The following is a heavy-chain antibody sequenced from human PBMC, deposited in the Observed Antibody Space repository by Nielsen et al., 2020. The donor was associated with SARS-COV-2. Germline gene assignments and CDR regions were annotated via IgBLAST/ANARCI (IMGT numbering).Heavy chain of an antibody. V-gene: IGHV4-39*01. CDR3: ASVRSDAFDI. Sequence: SETLSLTCTVSGGSISSSSYYWGWIRQPPGKGLEWIGSIYYSGSTYYNPSLKSRVTISVDTSKNQFSLKLSSVTAADTAVYYCASVRSDAFDIWGQGTMVTVSS. CDR2: IYYSGST. D-gene: IGHD1-14*01. J-gene: IGHJ3*02. CDR1: GGSISSSSYY.